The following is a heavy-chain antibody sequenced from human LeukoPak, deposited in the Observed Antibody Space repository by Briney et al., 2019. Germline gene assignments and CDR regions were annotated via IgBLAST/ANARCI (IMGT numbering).Heavy chain of an antibody. D-gene: IGHD3-16*01. J-gene: IGHJ4*02. CDR1: GYTFTAYY. CDR2: IRPGDTRT. Sequence: VASVKVSCKASGYTFTAYYIQWVRQAPGQGLEWMGTIRPGDTRTTYAQKFQGRVTMTWDMSTTTGCMELSSLRSEDTAVYYCVREKSGGTYDYWGQGTLVTVSS. CDR3: VREKSGGTYDY. V-gene: IGHV1-46*01.